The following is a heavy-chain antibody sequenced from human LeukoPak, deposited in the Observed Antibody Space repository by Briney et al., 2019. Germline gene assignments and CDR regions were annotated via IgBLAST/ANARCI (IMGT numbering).Heavy chain of an antibody. J-gene: IGHJ4*02. V-gene: IGHV4-34*01. CDR3: ANANYYDSSGRIDY. CDR2: INHSGST. CDR1: GGSFSGYY. D-gene: IGHD3-22*01. Sequence: SETLSLTCAVYGGSFSGYYWSWIRQPPGKGLEWIGEINHSGSTNYNPSLKSRVTISVDTSKNQFSLKLSSVTAADTAVYYCANANYYDSSGRIDYWGQGTLVTVSS.